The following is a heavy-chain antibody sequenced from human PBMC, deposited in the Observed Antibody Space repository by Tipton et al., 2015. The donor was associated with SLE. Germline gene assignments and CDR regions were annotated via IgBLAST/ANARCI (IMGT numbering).Heavy chain of an antibody. CDR1: GFTFSSYA. J-gene: IGHJ4*02. CDR3: AKGYSGYDFSFDY. Sequence: SLRLSCAASGFTFSSYAMSWVRQAPGKGLEWVSVIYSGDSTYYADSVKGQFTISRDNSKNTLSLQMNNLRAEDTAVYYCAKGYSGYDFSFDYWGQGTLVTVSS. CDR2: IYSGDST. D-gene: IGHD5-12*01. V-gene: IGHV3-23*03.